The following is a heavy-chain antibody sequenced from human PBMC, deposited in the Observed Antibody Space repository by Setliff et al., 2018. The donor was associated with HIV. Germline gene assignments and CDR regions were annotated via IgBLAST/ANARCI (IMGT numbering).Heavy chain of an antibody. D-gene: IGHD3-3*02. Sequence: VKVSCKASGGTFSSYAISWVRQAPGQGLEWMGGIIPILGPANYAQKFQGRVTITAGEYTTTSYMELRNLRSEDTAIYYCARGLGNFVPDLIGYFDYWGRGTLVTVSS. CDR1: GGTFSSYA. CDR3: ARGLGNFVPDLIGYFDY. V-gene: IGHV1-69*01. CDR2: IIPILGPA. J-gene: IGHJ4*02.